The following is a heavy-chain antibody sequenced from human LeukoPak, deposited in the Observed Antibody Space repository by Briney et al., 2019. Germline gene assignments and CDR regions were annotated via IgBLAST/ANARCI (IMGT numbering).Heavy chain of an antibody. CDR1: GGSISSGGYY. CDR3: ARGPPEYCSGGSCYGNWFDP. CDR2: IYYSGST. D-gene: IGHD2-15*01. J-gene: IGHJ5*02. Sequence: SETLSLTCTVSGGSISSGGYYWSWIRQHPGKGLEWIGHIYYSGSTYYNPSLKSRVTISVDTSKNQFSLKLSSVTAVDTAVYYCARGPPEYCSGGSCYGNWFDPWGQGTLVTVSS. V-gene: IGHV4-31*03.